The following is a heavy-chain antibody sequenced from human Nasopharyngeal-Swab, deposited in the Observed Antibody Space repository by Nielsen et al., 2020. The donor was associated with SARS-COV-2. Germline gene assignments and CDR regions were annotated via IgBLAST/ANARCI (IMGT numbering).Heavy chain of an antibody. V-gene: IGHV3-23*01. J-gene: IGHJ6*02. CDR3: AKDRDSGDDSEEYYHYYGMDV. CDR1: GFTFSSYA. CDR2: ISGGSDST. Sequence: GESLKISCAASGFTFSSYAMNWVRQAPGKGLEWVSAISGGSDSTYYTDSVRGRFTISRDNSKNTLNLQMNNLRAEDTAIYYCAKDRDSGDDSEEYYHYYGMDVWGQGAPVTVSS. D-gene: IGHD5-12*01.